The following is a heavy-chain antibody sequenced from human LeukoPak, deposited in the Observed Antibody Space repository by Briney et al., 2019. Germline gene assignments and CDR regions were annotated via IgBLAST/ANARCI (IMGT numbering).Heavy chain of an antibody. Sequence: GGSLRLSCAASGFTYSSYGMHSVRQAPGKGLEWVAFIQYDGSNKYYADSVKGRFTISRDNSKNTLYLQMNSLRAEDTAVYYCAKDRNQRITMVRGARVFDYWGQGTLVTVSS. D-gene: IGHD3-10*01. CDR2: IQYDGSNK. CDR1: GFTYSSYG. V-gene: IGHV3-30*02. J-gene: IGHJ4*02. CDR3: AKDRNQRITMVRGARVFDY.